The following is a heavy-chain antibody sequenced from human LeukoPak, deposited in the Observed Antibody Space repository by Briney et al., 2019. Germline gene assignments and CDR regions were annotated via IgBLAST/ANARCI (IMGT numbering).Heavy chain of an antibody. CDR1: GYTFTSYG. CDR2: ISAYNGNT. Sequence: ASVKVSCKASGYTFTSYGISWVRQAPGQGLEWMGWISAYNGNTNYAHKLQGRVTMTTDTSTSTASMELSSLRSDDTAAYYCPRDLRYRSALGTTYWGQGTLVTVSS. V-gene: IGHV1-18*01. J-gene: IGHJ4*02. D-gene: IGHD1-1*01. CDR3: PRDLRYRSALGTTY.